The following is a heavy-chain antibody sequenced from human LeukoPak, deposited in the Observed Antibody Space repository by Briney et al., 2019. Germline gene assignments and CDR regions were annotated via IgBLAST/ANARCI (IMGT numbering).Heavy chain of an antibody. CDR2: IYTSGST. CDR3: ARETWQQLVQGSWFDP. J-gene: IGHJ5*02. Sequence: SETLSLTCTVSGGSISSSSYYWSWIRQPAGKGLEWIGRIYTSGSTNYNPSLKGRVTMSVDTSKNQFSLKLSSVTAADTAVYYCARETWQQLVQGSWFDPWGQGTLVTVSS. CDR1: GGSISSSSYY. V-gene: IGHV4-61*02. D-gene: IGHD6-13*01.